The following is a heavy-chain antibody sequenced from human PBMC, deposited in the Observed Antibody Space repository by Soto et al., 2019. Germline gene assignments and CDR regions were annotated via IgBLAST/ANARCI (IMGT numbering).Heavy chain of an antibody. D-gene: IGHD2-21*01. V-gene: IGHV4-30-4*01. CDR3: ARVVVDLTIDY. Sequence: SETLSLTCTVSGGSISSGDYYWSWIRQPPGKGLEWIGYIYYSGSTYYNPSLKSRVTISVDTSKNQFSLKLSSVTAADTAVYYCARVVVDLTIDYWGQGTLVTVSS. CDR2: IYYSGST. J-gene: IGHJ4*02. CDR1: GGSISSGDYY.